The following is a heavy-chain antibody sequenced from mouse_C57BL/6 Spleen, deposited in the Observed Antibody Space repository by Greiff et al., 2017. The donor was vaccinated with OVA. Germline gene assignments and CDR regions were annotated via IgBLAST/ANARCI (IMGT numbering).Heavy chain of an antibody. CDR1: GFTFSSYA. D-gene: IGHD1-1*01. V-gene: IGHV5-4*01. Sequence: EVQRLESGGGLVKPGGSLKLSCAASGFTFSSYAMSWVRQTPEQRLEWVATISAGGGYTYYPDNVKGRVTISRDNATNNPYLQMSHLKSEDTAMYYCARHYYGSSYYYYARDYWGQGTSVTVSS. CDR2: ISAGGGYT. J-gene: IGHJ4*01. CDR3: ARHYYGSSYYYYARDY.